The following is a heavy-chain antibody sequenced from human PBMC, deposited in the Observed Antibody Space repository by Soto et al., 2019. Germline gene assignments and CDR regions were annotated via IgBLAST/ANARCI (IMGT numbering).Heavy chain of an antibody. Sequence: PGGSLRLSCAASGFTFSSYAMHWVRQAPGKGLEWVAVIWYDGSNKYYADSVKGRFTISRDNSKNTLYLQMNSLRAEDTAVYYCAREPHAAGTQYYGMDVWGQGTTVTVSS. J-gene: IGHJ6*02. CDR1: GFTFSSYA. CDR2: IWYDGSNK. V-gene: IGHV3-33*01. CDR3: AREPHAAGTQYYGMDV. D-gene: IGHD6-19*01.